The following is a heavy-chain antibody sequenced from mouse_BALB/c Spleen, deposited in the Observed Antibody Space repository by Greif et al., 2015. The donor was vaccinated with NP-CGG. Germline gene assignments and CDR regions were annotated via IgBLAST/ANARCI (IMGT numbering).Heavy chain of an antibody. CDR1: GFNIKDYY. V-gene: IGHV14-1*02. J-gene: IGHJ3*01. CDR3: AEASWFAY. Sequence: EVKLVESGAELVRPGALVKLSCKASGFNIKDYYMHWVKQRPEQGLEWIGWIDPENGNTIYDPKFQGRASITADTSSNTAYLQLSSLTSEDTAVYYCAEASWFAYWGQGTLVTVSA. D-gene: IGHD6-1*01. CDR2: IDPENGNT.